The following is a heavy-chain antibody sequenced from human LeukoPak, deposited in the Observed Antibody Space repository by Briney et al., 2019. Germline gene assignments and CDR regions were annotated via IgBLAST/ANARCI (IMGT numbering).Heavy chain of an antibody. Sequence: PSETLSLTCTVSGASISSNYWSWLRQSPGKELEWIAYSNNNGRINYNPSLKSRVTISADTSKNQFSLNVRSVTAPDTAVYYCARGAGWYDYWGQGTQVNVFS. CDR2: SNNNGRI. CDR1: GASISSNY. D-gene: IGHD6-19*01. CDR3: ARGAGWYDY. J-gene: IGHJ4*02. V-gene: IGHV4-59*08.